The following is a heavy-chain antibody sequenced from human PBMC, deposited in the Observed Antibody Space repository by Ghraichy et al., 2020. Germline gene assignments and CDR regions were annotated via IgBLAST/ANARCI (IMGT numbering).Heavy chain of an antibody. CDR3: ARGARETGKQEPFDN. J-gene: IGHJ4*02. Sequence: GESLNISCAASGFTVSSNYMSWVRQAPGKGLEWVSVIYSGGATHYVDSVKGRFTISRDNSKNTLHLQMNSLRAEDTAVYYCARGARETGKQEPFDNWGQGTPVNVSS. CDR2: IYSGGAT. D-gene: IGHD1-14*01. V-gene: IGHV3-53*01. CDR1: GFTVSSNY.